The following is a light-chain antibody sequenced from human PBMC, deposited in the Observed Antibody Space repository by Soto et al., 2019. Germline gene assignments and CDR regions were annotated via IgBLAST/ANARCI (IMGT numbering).Light chain of an antibody. J-gene: IGKJ4*01. CDR3: HQLNDYP. CDR1: QGIGTF. V-gene: IGKV1-9*01. Sequence: DIQLTQSPSFLSASVGDRVTITCRASQGIGTFLAWYQQKPEKAPKLLIYAASTLQSGVPSRFSGSGSGTEFTLTINNLQPEDFATYYCHQLNDYPFGGGTKVDIE. CDR2: AAS.